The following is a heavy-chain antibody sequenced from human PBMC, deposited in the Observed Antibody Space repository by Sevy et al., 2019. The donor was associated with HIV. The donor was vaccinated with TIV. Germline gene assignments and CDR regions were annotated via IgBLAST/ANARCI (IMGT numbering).Heavy chain of an antibody. J-gene: IGHJ3*01. V-gene: IGHV3-23*01. CDR2: LRGSGGST. Sequence: GGSLRLSCAASGFTFRFYTMSWARQAPGRGLEWVSALRGSGGSTLYADSVRGRFTISRDNSETVFLQMDSLRVEDTAVYYCAKDDKSETFVSNGMDAFDLWGPGTMVTVSS. CDR3: AKDDKSETFVSNGMDAFDL. CDR1: GFTFRFYT. D-gene: IGHD1-26*01.